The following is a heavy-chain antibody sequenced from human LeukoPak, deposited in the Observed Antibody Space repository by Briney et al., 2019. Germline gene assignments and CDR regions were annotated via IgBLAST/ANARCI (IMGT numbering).Heavy chain of an antibody. J-gene: IGHJ4*02. CDR2: INPNSGGT. Sequence: ASVKVSCKASGYTFTGYYMHWVRQAPGQGLEWMGWINPNSGGTNYAQKFQGRVTMTRDTSISTAYMEMSRLRSDDPAVYYCARAPQKTTPLWGYYFDYWGQGTLVTVSS. CDR3: ARAPQKTTPLWGYYFDY. CDR1: GYTFTGYY. V-gene: IGHV1-2*02. D-gene: IGHD4-11*01.